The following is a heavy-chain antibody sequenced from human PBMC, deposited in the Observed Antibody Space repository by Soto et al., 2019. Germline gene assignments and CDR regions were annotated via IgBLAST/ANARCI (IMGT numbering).Heavy chain of an antibody. D-gene: IGHD6-13*01. J-gene: IGHJ4*02. CDR3: AKDGYAGIAFPHFNY. CDR1: GFTFSSYG. CDR2: ISYDGSTK. V-gene: IGHV3-30*18. Sequence: ESGGGVVQPGRSLRLSCAASGFTFSSYGMHWVRQAPGKGLEWVAVISYDGSTKYYADSVKGRFTISRDNSKNTLYLQMYSLRADNTAVYYCAKDGYAGIAFPHFNYWGQGTLVTVSS.